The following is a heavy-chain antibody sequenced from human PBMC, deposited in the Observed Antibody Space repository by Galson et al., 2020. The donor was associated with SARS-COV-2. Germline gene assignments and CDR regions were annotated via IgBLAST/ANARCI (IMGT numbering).Heavy chain of an antibody. Sequence: ASVKVSCKASGYTFTNYGYSWVRQAPGQGLEWMGWISAYNGDTDFAQRFQGRVTMTTDTSTSTAYMELGSLTSDDTAVYYCAREPTMLRMPGPSQRFFDYWGQGSLVTVSS. J-gene: IGHJ4*02. CDR3: AREPTMLRMPGPSQRFFDY. D-gene: IGHD2-2*01. CDR2: ISAYNGDT. CDR1: GYTFTNYG. V-gene: IGHV1-18*04.